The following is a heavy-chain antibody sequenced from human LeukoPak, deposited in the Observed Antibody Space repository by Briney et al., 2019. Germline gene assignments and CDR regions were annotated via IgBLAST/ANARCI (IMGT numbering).Heavy chain of an antibody. CDR3: ARDAGNSGYGCDL. J-gene: IGHJ5*02. CDR1: GFTFSSYG. CDR2: IRSSSET. D-gene: IGHD5-12*01. V-gene: IGHV3-48*01. Sequence: YPGGSLRLSCAASGFTFSSYGMHWVRQAPGKGLEWVSHIRSSSETFYADSVKGRFTISRDNARNSLYLQMNNLRGEDTAIYYCARDAGNSGYGCDLWGQGTLVTVSS.